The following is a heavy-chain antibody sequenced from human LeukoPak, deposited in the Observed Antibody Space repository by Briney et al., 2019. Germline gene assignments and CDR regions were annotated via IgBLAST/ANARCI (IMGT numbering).Heavy chain of an antibody. V-gene: IGHV3-21*01. CDR3: ARDREDYGDYYYYYGMDV. Sequence: GGSLRLSCAASGFTFTIYSMNWVRQAPGKGPEWVSSISSSSSYIYYADSVKGRFTISRDNAKNSLYLQMNSLRAEDTAVYYCARDREDYGDYYYYYGMDVWGQRTTVTVSS. CDR2: ISSSSSYI. CDR1: GFTFTIYS. J-gene: IGHJ6*02. D-gene: IGHD4-17*01.